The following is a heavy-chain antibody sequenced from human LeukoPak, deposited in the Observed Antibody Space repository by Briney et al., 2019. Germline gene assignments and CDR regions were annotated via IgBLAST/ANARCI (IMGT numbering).Heavy chain of an antibody. Sequence: ASETLSLTCAVYGGSFSGDYWSWIRQPPGKGLEWIGEINHSGSTNYNPSLKSRVTISVDTSKNQFSLKLSSVTAADTAVYYCARGRRGYSSGLSFDYWGQGTLVTVSS. V-gene: IGHV4-34*01. D-gene: IGHD6-19*01. J-gene: IGHJ4*02. CDR3: ARGRRGYSSGLSFDY. CDR1: GGSFSGDY. CDR2: INHSGST.